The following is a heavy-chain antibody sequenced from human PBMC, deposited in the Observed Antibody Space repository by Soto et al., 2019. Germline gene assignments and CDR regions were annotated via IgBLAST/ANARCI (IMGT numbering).Heavy chain of an antibody. V-gene: IGHV4-31*03. Sequence: QVQLQESGPGLVKPSQTLSLTCTVSGGSISSGGYYWSWIRQHPGKGLEWIGYIYYSGRTYYNPSLTVRVTISVDTSKYQSYLKLSSVPASATAVYYCARARCSTSLRGGVNWFGPWGQGTLVTLSS. CDR3: ARARCSTSLRGGVNWFGP. CDR1: GGSISSGGYY. J-gene: IGHJ5*02. D-gene: IGHD2-2*01. CDR2: IYYSGRT.